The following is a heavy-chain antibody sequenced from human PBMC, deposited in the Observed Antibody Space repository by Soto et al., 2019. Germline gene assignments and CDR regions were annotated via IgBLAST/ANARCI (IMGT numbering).Heavy chain of an antibody. CDR2: ISGSGGST. Sequence: GGSLRLSCAASGFTFSSYSMSWVRQAPGEGLEWVSAISGSGGSTYYADSVKGRFTISRDNSKNTLYLQMNSLRAEDTAVYYCAKSVDIVVVVAATLLSYWGQGTLVTVSS. CDR1: GFTFSSYS. CDR3: AKSVDIVVVVAATLLSY. V-gene: IGHV3-23*01. D-gene: IGHD2-15*01. J-gene: IGHJ4*02.